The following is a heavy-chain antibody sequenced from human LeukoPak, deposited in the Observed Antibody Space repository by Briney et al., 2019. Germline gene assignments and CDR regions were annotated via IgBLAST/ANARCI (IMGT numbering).Heavy chain of an antibody. CDR3: ASSLYYDFWSGYYRFDY. CDR1: GYSISSGYY. D-gene: IGHD3-3*01. CDR2: IYHSGST. Sequence: PSETLSLTCAVSGYSISSGYYWGWIRPPPGKGLGWIGSIYHSGSTYYNPSLKSRVTISVDTSKNQFSLKLSSVTAADTAVYYCASSLYYDFWSGYYRFDYWGQGTLVTVSS. V-gene: IGHV4-38-2*01. J-gene: IGHJ4*02.